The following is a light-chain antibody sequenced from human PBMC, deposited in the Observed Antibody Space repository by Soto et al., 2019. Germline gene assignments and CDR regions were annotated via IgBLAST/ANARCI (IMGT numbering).Light chain of an antibody. V-gene: IGKV3-20*01. CDR2: GAS. CDR3: QQYGSSQFT. Sequence: EIVLTQSPGTLSLSPGERATLSCRASQRVSSSYLAWYQQKPGQAPRLLIYGASSRATGIPDRFSGSGSGTDFTLTISRLEPEDFAVYYCQQYGSSQFTFGPGTKVAIK. J-gene: IGKJ3*01. CDR1: QRVSSSY.